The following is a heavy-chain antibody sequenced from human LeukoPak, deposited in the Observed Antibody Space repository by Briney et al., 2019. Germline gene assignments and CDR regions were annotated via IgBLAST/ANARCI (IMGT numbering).Heavy chain of an antibody. V-gene: IGHV3-23*01. Sequence: GGSLRLSCAASGFTFSSYGMSWVRQAPGKGLEWVSAISGSGGSTYYADSVKGRFTITRDNSKNTLYLQINSLRPDDTAVYYCAEVELSAASGIDYWGQGTLVTVSS. CDR1: GFTFSSYG. CDR2: ISGSGGST. D-gene: IGHD3-16*02. CDR3: AEVELSAASGIDY. J-gene: IGHJ4*02.